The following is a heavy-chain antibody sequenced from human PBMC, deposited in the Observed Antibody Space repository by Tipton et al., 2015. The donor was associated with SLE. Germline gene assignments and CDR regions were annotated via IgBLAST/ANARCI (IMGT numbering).Heavy chain of an antibody. J-gene: IGHJ2*01. CDR1: GFTFSDYY. CDR3: AREYGDNAGWYFDL. CDR2: ISSSGTII. D-gene: IGHD4-23*01. V-gene: IGHV3-11*04. Sequence: SLRLSCAASGFTFSDYYMSWIRQAPGKGLEWISYISSSGTIIYYADSVKGRFTISRDNSQNMLYLQMNSLRAEDTAVYYCAREYGDNAGWYFDLWGRGTLITVSS.